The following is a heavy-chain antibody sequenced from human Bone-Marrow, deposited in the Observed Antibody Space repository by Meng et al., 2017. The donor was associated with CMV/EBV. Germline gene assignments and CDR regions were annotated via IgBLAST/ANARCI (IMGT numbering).Heavy chain of an antibody. CDR2: INHSGST. CDR3: ARGGEEQYYYGMDV. CDR1: GGSFSGYY. D-gene: IGHD3-16*01. Sequence: GSLRLSCAVYGGSFSGYYWSWIRQPPGKGLEWIGEINHSGSTNYNPSLKSRVTISVDTSKNQFSLKLSSVAAADTAVYYCARGGEEQYYYGMDVWGQGTTVTVSS. J-gene: IGHJ6*02. V-gene: IGHV4-34*01.